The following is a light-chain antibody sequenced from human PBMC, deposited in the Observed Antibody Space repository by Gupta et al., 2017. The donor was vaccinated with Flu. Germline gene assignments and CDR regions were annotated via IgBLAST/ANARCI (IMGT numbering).Light chain of an antibody. J-gene: IGKJ1*01. V-gene: IGKV1-39*01. CDR1: QSSSSY. CDR2: AEA. Sequence: GDRVTITCRASQSSSSYLYCYQQQTGKAAELLLYAEATVRSTGAPTICSSGSWTNVLTIISSLPDDDVATYYYQQNYSTPTTFGQGTKVEIK. CDR3: QQNYSTPTT.